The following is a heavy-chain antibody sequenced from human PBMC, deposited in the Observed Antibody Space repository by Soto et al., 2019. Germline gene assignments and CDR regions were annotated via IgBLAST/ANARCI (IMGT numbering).Heavy chain of an antibody. CDR3: ARDPFHGDYVDLFGDAFDI. V-gene: IGHV3-33*01. CDR1: GFTFSSYG. Sequence: GGSLRLSCAASGFTFSSYGMHWVRQAPGKGLEWVAVIWYDGSNKYYADSVKGRFTISRDNSKNTLYLQMNSLRAEDTAVYYCARDPFHGDYVDLFGDAFDIWGQGTMVTVSS. CDR2: IWYDGSNK. D-gene: IGHD4-17*01. J-gene: IGHJ3*02.